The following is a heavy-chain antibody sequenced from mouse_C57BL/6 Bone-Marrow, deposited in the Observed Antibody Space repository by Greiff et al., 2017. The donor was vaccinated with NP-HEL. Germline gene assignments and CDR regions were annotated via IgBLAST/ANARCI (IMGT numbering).Heavy chain of an antibody. CDR1: GYTFTSFG. CDR2: IYPRSGNT. V-gene: IGHV1-81*01. CDR3: ARFRYYPFAY. D-gene: IGHD1-1*01. J-gene: IGHJ3*01. Sequence: VQLQQSGAELARPGASVKLSCKASGYTFTSFGISWVKQRLGQGLEWIGGIYPRSGNTYYNEKFKGKATLTADKSSSTAYMELRSLTSEDSAVYFCARFRYYPFAYWGQGTLVTVSA.